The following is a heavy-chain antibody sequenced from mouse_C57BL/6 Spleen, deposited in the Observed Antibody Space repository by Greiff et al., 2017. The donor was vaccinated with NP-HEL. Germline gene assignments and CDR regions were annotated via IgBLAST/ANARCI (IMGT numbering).Heavy chain of an antibody. J-gene: IGHJ4*01. D-gene: IGHD2-4*01. CDR1: GYTFTSYG. Sequence: VQLQQSGAELARPGASVKLSCKASGYTFTSYGISWVKQRTGQGLEWIGEIYPRSGNTYYNEKFKGKATLTADKSSSTAYMELRSLTSEDSAVYFCARSSYYDDDGGIYYAMDYWGQGTSVTVSS. CDR2: IYPRSGNT. V-gene: IGHV1-81*01. CDR3: ARSSYYDDDGGIYYAMDY.